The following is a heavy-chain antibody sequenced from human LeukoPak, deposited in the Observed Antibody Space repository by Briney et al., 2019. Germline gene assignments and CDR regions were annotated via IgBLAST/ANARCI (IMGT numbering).Heavy chain of an antibody. J-gene: IGHJ4*02. D-gene: IGHD3-9*01. CDR1: GFTFSSYS. Sequence: GGSLRLSCAASGFTFSSYSMNWVRQAPGKGLEWVSLISWDGGSTYYADSVKGRFTISRDNSKNSLYLQMNSLRAEDTALYYCAKGQLYYDILTGAFDFDYWGQGTLVTVSS. V-gene: IGHV3-43D*03. CDR2: ISWDGGST. CDR3: AKGQLYYDILTGAFDFDY.